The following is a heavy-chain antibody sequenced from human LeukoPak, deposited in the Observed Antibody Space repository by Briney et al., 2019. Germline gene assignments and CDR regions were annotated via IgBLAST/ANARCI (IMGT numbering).Heavy chain of an antibody. CDR2: IIPIFGTA. D-gene: IGHD2-2*01. V-gene: IGHV1-69*06. Sequence: SVKVSCTASGGTFSSYAISWVRQAPGQGLEWMGGIIPIFGTANYAQKFQGRVTITADKSTSTAYMELSSLRSEDTAVYYCARERTDVVVPAGNWFDPWGQGTLVTVSS. CDR1: GGTFSSYA. J-gene: IGHJ5*02. CDR3: ARERTDVVVPAGNWFDP.